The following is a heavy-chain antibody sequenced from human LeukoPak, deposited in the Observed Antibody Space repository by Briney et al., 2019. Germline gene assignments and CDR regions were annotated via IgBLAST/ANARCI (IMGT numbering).Heavy chain of an antibody. CDR1: GGSISSGDYY. J-gene: IGHJ4*02. D-gene: IGHD1-26*01. V-gene: IGHV4-31*03. Sequence: PSQTLSLTCIVSGGSISSGDYYWSWIRQHPGKGLEWIGYIYYSGSSYYNPSLKSRLTISLDTSKNQFSLKLSSVTAADTAVYYCARERRDGSYPFDYWGQGTLVTVSS. CDR2: IYYSGSS. CDR3: ARERRDGSYPFDY.